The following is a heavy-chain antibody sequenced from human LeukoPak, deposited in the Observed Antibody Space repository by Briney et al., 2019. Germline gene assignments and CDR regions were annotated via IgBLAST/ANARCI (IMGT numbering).Heavy chain of an antibody. D-gene: IGHD3-10*01. CDR1: GGSISSGDYY. V-gene: IGHV4-30-4*01. J-gene: IGHJ6*02. Sequence: SETLSLTCTVSGGSISSGDYYWSWIRQPPGKGLEWIGYIYYSGSTYYNPSLKSRVTISVDTSKNQFSLKLSSVTAADTAVYYCARDLVLVVRGLSNHYYGMDVWGQGTTVAVSS. CDR2: IYYSGST. CDR3: ARDLVLVVRGLSNHYYGMDV.